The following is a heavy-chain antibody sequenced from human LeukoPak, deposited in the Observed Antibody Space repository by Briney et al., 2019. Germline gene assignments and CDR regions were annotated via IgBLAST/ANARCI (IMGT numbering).Heavy chain of an antibody. CDR2: IKEDGSEK. Sequence: GGSLRLSCATSGFTFHTYWMTWVRQAPGKGLEWVANIKEDGSEKFYVDSVKGRFTISRDNAQNSPSLQVNSLRAEDTAVYYCARDRGSNTDCFDYWGQGTLVTVSS. CDR3: ARDRGSNTDCFDY. D-gene: IGHD4-11*01. CDR1: GFTFHTYW. V-gene: IGHV3-7*03. J-gene: IGHJ4*02.